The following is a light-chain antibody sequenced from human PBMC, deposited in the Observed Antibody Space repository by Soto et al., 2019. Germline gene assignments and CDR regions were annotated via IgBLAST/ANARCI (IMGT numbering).Light chain of an antibody. V-gene: IGLV2-14*01. Sequence: QSVLTQPASVSGSPGQSITISCTGTSSDVGGYNYVSWYQQHPGKAPKLMIYEVTNRPSGLSNRFSGSKSGNTASLTISGLQAKDEADYYCSSFTSSSTLLFGGGTKLTVL. CDR2: EVT. CDR3: SSFTSSSTLL. CDR1: SSDVGGYNY. J-gene: IGLJ2*01.